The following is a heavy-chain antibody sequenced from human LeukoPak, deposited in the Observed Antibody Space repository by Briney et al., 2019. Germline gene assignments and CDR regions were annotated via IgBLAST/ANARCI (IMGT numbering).Heavy chain of an antibody. Sequence: KPSETLSLTCTVSGGSISSGGYYWSWIRQHPGKGLEWIGYIYYSGSTYYNPSLKSRVTISVDTSKNQFSLKLNSVTAADTAVYYCARGRCTSTMCYAGDFDIDVWGQGTTVTVSS. CDR2: IYYSGST. J-gene: IGHJ6*02. D-gene: IGHD2-2*01. V-gene: IGHV4-31*03. CDR1: GGSISSGGYY. CDR3: ARGRCTSTMCYAGDFDIDV.